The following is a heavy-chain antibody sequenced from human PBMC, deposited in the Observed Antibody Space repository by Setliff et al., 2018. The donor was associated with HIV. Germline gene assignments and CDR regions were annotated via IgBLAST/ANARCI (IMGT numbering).Heavy chain of an antibody. Sequence: ASVKVSCKASGYTFIVYYIHWVRQAPGQGLEWVGWIHPDSGATKYAQKFQGRVTMIRDTASSAVDMDLSGLTSDDTAVYYCVRGARTGDRRFDSWGQGTLVTVS. D-gene: IGHD7-27*01. CDR1: GYTFIVYY. J-gene: IGHJ4*02. CDR2: IHPDSGAT. CDR3: VRGARTGDRRFDS. V-gene: IGHV1-2*02.